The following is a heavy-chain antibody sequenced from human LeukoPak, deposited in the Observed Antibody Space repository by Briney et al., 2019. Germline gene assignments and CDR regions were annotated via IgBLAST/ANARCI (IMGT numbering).Heavy chain of an antibody. CDR2: ISGDAGIT. D-gene: IGHD4-17*01. J-gene: IGHJ2*01. V-gene: IGHV3-23*01. CDR3: AKSTVTEGPANTNWYFDV. Sequence: RSSETLSLTCAVSGGSISSTNWWSWVRQPPGKGLEWVSAISGDAGITYFADSVKGQFTISRDNSKNTVYLQMHSLRAEDTAVYYCAKSTVTEGPANTNWYFDVWGRGTLVTVSS. CDR1: GGSISSTN.